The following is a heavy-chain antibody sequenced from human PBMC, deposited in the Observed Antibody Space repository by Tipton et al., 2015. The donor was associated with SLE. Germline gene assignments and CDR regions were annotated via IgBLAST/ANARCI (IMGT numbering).Heavy chain of an antibody. CDR1: GGSISSYY. CDR3: ARHVYCSGGSCYSGDYFDY. V-gene: IGHV4-59*08. Sequence: LRLSCTVSGGSISSYYWSWIRQPPGKGLEWIGYIYYSGSTNYNPSLKSRVTISVDTSKNQFSLKLSSVTAADTAVYYCARHVYCSGGSCYSGDYFDYWGQGTLVTVSS. J-gene: IGHJ4*02. CDR2: IYYSGST. D-gene: IGHD2-15*01.